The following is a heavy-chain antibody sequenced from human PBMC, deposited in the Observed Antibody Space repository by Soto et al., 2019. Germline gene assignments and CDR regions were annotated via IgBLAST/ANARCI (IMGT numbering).Heavy chain of an antibody. CDR2: ISSSSSYI. Sequence: GWSLRLSCAASGFTFSSYSMNWVRQAPGKGLEWVSSISSSSSYIYYADSVKGRFTISRDNAKNSLYLQMNSLRAEDTAVYYCARGRMVRGVTKGVNWFDPWGQGTLVTVSS. CDR1: GFTFSSYS. V-gene: IGHV3-21*01. CDR3: ARGRMVRGVTKGVNWFDP. J-gene: IGHJ5*02. D-gene: IGHD3-10*01.